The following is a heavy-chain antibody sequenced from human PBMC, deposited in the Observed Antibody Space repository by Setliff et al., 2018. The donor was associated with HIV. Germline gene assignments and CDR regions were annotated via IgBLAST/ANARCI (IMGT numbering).Heavy chain of an antibody. V-gene: IGHV4-39*01. J-gene: IGHJ6*03. Sequence: PSETLSLTCTVSGGSISSSSYYWGWIRQPPGKGLQWIGSIYYRGSTYYNPSLKSRVTISVDTSKNQFSLKLRSVTAADTALHYCARGRYRSRWYSIPRNYYYSMDVWGEGTTVTVSS. CDR1: GGSISSSSYY. CDR2: IYYRGST. D-gene: IGHD6-13*01. CDR3: ARGRYRSRWYSIPRNYYYSMDV.